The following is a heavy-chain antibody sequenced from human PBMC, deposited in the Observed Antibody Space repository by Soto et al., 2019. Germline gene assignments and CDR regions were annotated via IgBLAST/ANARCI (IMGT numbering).Heavy chain of an antibody. CDR2: MYSSGST. CDR1: GGAINSDYYY. V-gene: IGHV4-39*01. J-gene: IGHJ5*02. D-gene: IGHD3-9*01. Sequence: SETLSLTCSVSGGAINSDYYYWGWVRQPPGKGLEWIGYMYSSGSTYSNPSLKSRVTMSVDTSKNQFSLKLSSVTAADTAVYYCARHVLRYNKPRNWFDPWGQGTLVTVSS. CDR3: ARHVLRYNKPRNWFDP.